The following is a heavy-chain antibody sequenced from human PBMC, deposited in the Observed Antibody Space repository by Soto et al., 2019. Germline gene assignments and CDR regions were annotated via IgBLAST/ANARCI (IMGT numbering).Heavy chain of an antibody. J-gene: IGHJ6*02. CDR3: TRWTMGDYYYGMDV. D-gene: IGHD3-16*01. CDR1: GFTFSGSA. CDR2: IRSKANSYAT. V-gene: IGHV3-73*02. Sequence: EVQLVESGGGLVQPGGSLKLSCAASGFTFSGSAMHWVRQASGKGLEWVGRIRSKANSYATAYAASVKGRFTISRDDSKNTAYLQMNSLKTEDTAVYYCTRWTMGDYYYGMDVWGQGTTVTVSS.